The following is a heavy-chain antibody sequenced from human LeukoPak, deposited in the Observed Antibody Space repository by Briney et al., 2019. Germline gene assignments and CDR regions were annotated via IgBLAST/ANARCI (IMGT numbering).Heavy chain of an antibody. V-gene: IGHV3-11*01. CDR2: ISSSGSTT. CDR1: GFTFSDYY. D-gene: IGHD3-3*01. Sequence: GGSLRLSCAASGFTFSDYYMSWIRQAPGKGLEWVSYISSSGSTTYYADSVKGRFTISRDNAKNSLYLQMNSLRAEDTAVYYCAKIYYDFWSGSLDVWGQGTTVTVSS. CDR3: AKIYYDFWSGSLDV. J-gene: IGHJ6*02.